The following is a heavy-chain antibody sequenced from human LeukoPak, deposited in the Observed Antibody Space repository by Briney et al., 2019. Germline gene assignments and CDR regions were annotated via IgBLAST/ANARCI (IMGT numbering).Heavy chain of an antibody. Sequence: SQTLSLTCTVSGGSISSGSYYWSWIRQPAGKGLEWIGRIYTSGSTNYNPSLKSRVTISVDTSKNQFSLKLSSVTAADTAVYYCARRGWGEGDGYNWDFDYWGQGTLITVSS. J-gene: IGHJ4*02. D-gene: IGHD5-24*01. V-gene: IGHV4-61*02. CDR2: IYTSGST. CDR1: GGSISSGSYY. CDR3: ARRGWGEGDGYNWDFDY.